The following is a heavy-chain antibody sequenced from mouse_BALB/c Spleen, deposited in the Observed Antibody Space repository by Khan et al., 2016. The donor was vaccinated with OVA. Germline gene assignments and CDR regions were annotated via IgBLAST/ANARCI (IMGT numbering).Heavy chain of an antibody. CDR3: ARGEYGNFFFDH. CDR1: GYIFTSYW. V-gene: IGHV1-76*01. Sequence: VQLKESGGELVRPGASVKVSCKTSGYIFTSYWIHWVKQRSGQGLEWIARIYPGTGSTYYNEKFKGKATLTADKPSSTAYMQLSSLKSEDSAVYICARGEYGNFFFDHWGQGTTLTVSS. J-gene: IGHJ2*01. CDR2: IYPGTGST. D-gene: IGHD2-10*02.